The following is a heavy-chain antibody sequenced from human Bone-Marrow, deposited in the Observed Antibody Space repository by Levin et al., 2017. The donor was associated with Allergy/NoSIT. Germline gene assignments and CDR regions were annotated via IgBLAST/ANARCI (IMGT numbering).Heavy chain of an antibody. Sequence: PGGSLRLSCAASGFIFSDYYISWLRQAPGKGLEWVSYIFNSSYTNYAESVRGRFTISRDNAKNSVYLDMNSLRVEDTAIYYCARGLIDQWGQGTLVTVSS. J-gene: IGHJ5*02. CDR3: ARGLIDQ. D-gene: IGHD2-21*02. CDR2: IFNSSYT. CDR1: GFIFSDYY. V-gene: IGHV3-11*06.